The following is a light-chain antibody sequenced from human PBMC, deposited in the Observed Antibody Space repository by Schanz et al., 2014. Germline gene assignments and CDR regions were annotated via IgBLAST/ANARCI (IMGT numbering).Light chain of an antibody. CDR1: SSDVGGYDY. CDR2: QVT. V-gene: IGLV2-8*01. J-gene: IGLJ2*01. CDR3: SSYAGSRNLV. Sequence: QSALAQPASVSGSPGQSVTISCTGTSSDVGGYDYVSWYQQHPGKAPKVMIYQVTKRPSGVPDRFSGSKSGNTASLTVSGLQAEDDADYYCSSYAGSRNLVFGGGTKLTVL.